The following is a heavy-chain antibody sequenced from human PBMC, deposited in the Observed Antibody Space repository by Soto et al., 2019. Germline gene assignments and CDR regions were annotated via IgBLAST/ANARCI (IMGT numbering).Heavy chain of an antibody. D-gene: IGHD4-17*01. J-gene: IGHJ6*02. CDR2: ISSSGSSI. CDR1: GFTFSDYY. CDR3: ASTTGTGDYSISYYYYYGMDV. V-gene: IGHV3-11*01. Sequence: GGSLRLSCAASGFTFSDYYMSWIRQAPGKGLEWVSYISSSGSSIYYADSVKPRFTTSSDDAKNSLYLQMNSLRADDTAVYYSASTTGTGDYSISYYYYYGMDVWGQGTRVTAP.